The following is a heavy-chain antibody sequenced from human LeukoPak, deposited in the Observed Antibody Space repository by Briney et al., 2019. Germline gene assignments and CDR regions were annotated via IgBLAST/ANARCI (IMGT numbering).Heavy chain of an antibody. V-gene: IGHV4-4*07. CDR1: GGSISNYY. Sequence: SETLSLTCTVYGGSISNYYWSWIRQPAGKGLEYIGRIYTSGSTNYNPSLKSRVTMSVDTSKNQFSLKLSSVTAADTAVYYCARSYYDSRGYRLDYGGQGTLVTVSS. CDR3: ARSYYDSRGYRLDY. J-gene: IGHJ4*02. D-gene: IGHD3-22*01. CDR2: IYTSGST.